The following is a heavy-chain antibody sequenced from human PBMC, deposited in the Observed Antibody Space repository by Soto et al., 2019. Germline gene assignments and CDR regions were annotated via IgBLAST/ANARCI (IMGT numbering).Heavy chain of an antibody. CDR3: ARAFMVRGGGFDY. D-gene: IGHD3-10*01. CDR2: IWYDGSNK. V-gene: IGHV3-33*01. J-gene: IGHJ4*02. CDR1: GFTFSSDG. Sequence: PGGSLRLSCAASGFTFSSDGMHWGRQAPGKGLEWVAVIWYDGSNKYYADSVKGRFTISRDNSKNTLYLQMNSLRAEDTAVYYCARAFMVRGGGFDYWGQGTLVAVSS.